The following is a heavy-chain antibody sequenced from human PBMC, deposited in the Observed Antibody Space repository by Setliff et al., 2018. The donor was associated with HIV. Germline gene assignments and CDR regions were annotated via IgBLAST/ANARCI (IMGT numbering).Heavy chain of an antibody. J-gene: IGHJ6*03. V-gene: IGHV4-59*01. CDR2: IHYSGST. D-gene: IGHD3-22*01. CDR1: SGSISSYY. CDR3: ARVTYYYDSSGFYYYYYYYMDV. Sequence: SETLSLTCTVSSGSISSYYWSWIRQPPGKGLEWIGYIHYSGSTNYNPSLKSRVTISVDTSKNQFSLKLSSVTAADTAVYYCARVTYYYDSSGFYYYYYYYMDVWGKGTTVTVSS.